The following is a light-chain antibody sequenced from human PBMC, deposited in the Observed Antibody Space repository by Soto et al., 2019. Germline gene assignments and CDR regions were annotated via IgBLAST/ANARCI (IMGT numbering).Light chain of an antibody. CDR1: QSVSSSY. J-gene: IGKJ4*01. CDR2: GAS. Sequence: EIVLTQSPGTLSLSPGERATLSCRASQSVSSSYVAWYQQNPGQAPRLLIYGASSRATGIPDRFSGSGSGTDFTLTISRLEPEDFAVYYCQQYGSSPPLTFGGGTK. V-gene: IGKV3-20*01. CDR3: QQYGSSPPLT.